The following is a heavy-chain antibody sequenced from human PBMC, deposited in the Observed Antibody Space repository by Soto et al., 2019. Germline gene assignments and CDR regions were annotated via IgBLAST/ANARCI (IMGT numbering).Heavy chain of an antibody. CDR3: ARRGAAAGRYYFDY. CDR2: IYYSGST. D-gene: IGHD6-13*01. CDR1: GGSISSSSYY. Sequence: SETLSLTCTVSGGSISSSSYYWGWIRQPPGKGLEWIGSIYYSGSTYYNPSLKSRVTISVDTSKNQFSLKLSSVTAADTAVYYCARRGAAAGRYYFDYWGQGTLVTVSS. J-gene: IGHJ4*02. V-gene: IGHV4-39*01.